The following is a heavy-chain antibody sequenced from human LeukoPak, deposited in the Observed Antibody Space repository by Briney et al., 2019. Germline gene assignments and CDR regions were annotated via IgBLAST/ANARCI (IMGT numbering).Heavy chain of an antibody. CDR2: IYTSGST. J-gene: IGHJ4*02. Sequence: SQTLSLTCTVSSGSISSGSYYWSWIRQPAGKGLEWIGRIYTSGSTNYNPSLKSRATISVDTSKNQFSLKLSSVTAADTAVYYCAAESERWLLRSWGQGTLVTVSS. V-gene: IGHV4-61*02. D-gene: IGHD6-19*01. CDR3: AAESERWLLRS. CDR1: SGSISSGSYY.